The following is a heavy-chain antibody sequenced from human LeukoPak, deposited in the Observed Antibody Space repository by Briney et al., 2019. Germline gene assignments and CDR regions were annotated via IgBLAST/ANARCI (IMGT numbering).Heavy chain of an antibody. D-gene: IGHD6-19*01. CDR2: INPSSGDT. Sequence: ASVKVSCKAFGYSLTGYYIHWVRPAPGQGLEWMGWINPSSGDTNYAQKFQGRVTMTRDTSISTTYMELRRLTSDDTAVYYCARDLAVATLWGQGTLVTVSS. J-gene: IGHJ4*02. V-gene: IGHV1-2*02. CDR1: GYSLTGYY. CDR3: ARDLAVATL.